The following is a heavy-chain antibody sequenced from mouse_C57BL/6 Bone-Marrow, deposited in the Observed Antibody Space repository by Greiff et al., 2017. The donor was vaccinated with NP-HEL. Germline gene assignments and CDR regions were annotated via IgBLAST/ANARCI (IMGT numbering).Heavy chain of an antibody. CDR3: ARRYDYDRYFDY. V-gene: IGHV1-81*01. CDR1: GYTFTSYG. D-gene: IGHD2-4*01. J-gene: IGHJ2*01. Sequence: QVQLQQSGAELARPGASVKLSCKASGYTFTSYGISWVKQRTGQGLEWIGEIYPRSGNTYYNEKFKGKATLTADKSSSTAYMELRSLTSEDSAVYFCARRYDYDRYFDYWGQGTTLTVSS. CDR2: IYPRSGNT.